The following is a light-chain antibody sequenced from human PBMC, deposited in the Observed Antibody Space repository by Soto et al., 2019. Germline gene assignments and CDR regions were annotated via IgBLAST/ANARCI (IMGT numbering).Light chain of an antibody. CDR1: SSDVGGYNY. J-gene: IGLJ1*01. CDR2: EVN. Sequence: QSVLAQPPSASGAPGQSVAISCTGTSSDVGGYNYVSWYQQHPGKAPKLMIYEVNKRPSGVPDRFSGSKSGNTASLTVSGRQAEDEADYYCSSYAGSSNVFGTGTKVTGL. V-gene: IGLV2-8*01. CDR3: SSYAGSSNV.